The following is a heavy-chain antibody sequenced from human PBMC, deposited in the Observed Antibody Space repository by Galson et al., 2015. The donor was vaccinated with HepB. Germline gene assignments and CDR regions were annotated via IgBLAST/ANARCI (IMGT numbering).Heavy chain of an antibody. Sequence: SLRLSCAASGFTFRSYGMHWVRQAPGKGLEWVAIISYNGNNKDYADSVKGRCTISRDNSKNTLDLQLNSLRAEDTAVYYCAKEGWGDVIVVPVANFYYYMDVWGKGTTVTVSS. J-gene: IGHJ6*03. CDR2: ISYNGNNK. V-gene: IGHV3-30*18. CDR3: AKEGWGDVIVVPVANFYYYMDV. CDR1: GFTFRSYG. D-gene: IGHD2-2*01.